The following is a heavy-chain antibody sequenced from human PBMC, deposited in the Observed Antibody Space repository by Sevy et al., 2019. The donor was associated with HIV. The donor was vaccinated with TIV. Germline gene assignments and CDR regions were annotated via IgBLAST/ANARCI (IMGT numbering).Heavy chain of an antibody. J-gene: IGHJ6*02. CDR3: ARAHPGKTTTFKFVGNYYYGMDV. CDR2: ISSSSSYI. CDR1: GFTFSSYS. V-gene: IGHV3-21*01. D-gene: IGHD4-4*01. Sequence: GGSLRLSCAASGFTFSSYSMNWVRQAPGKGLEWVSSISSSSSYIYYADSVKGRFTISRDNAKNSLYLQMNVLRAEDTAVYYCARAHPGKTTTFKFVGNYYYGMDVWGQGTTVTVSS.